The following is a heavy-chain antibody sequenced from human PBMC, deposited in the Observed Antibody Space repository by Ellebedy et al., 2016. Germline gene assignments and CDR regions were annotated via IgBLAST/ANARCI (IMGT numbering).Heavy chain of an antibody. J-gene: IGHJ3*02. CDR2: MSSGGSA. CDR1: SGAISGNY. Sequence: SETLSLTCSVPSGAISGNYWSWIRQPPGKGLEWIGYMSSGGSARYNPSLKSRLSISVDASKDQLSLKLSSVTAADTAVYYCARQRPYPNRAFDIWGQGTVVTVSS. D-gene: IGHD3-10*01. CDR3: ARQRPYPNRAFDI. V-gene: IGHV4-59*08.